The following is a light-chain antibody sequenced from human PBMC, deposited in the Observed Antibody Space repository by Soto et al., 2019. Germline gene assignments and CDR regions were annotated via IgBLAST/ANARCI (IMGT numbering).Light chain of an antibody. J-gene: IGKJ1*01. CDR1: QSMSSN. V-gene: IGKV3-20*01. CDR2: GAS. Sequence: DIVLTQSQATLSSYPGERVTLSCRASQSMSSNLAWYQQKPGQAPRLLIYGASSRATGIPDRFSGSGSGTDFTLTISGLEPEDSAVYYCQQYGNSRGTFGQGTKVDIK. CDR3: QQYGNSRGT.